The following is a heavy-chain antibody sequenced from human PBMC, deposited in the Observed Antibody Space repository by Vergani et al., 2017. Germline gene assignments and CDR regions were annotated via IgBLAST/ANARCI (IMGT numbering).Heavy chain of an antibody. V-gene: IGHV4-61*02. CDR2: IYTSGGT. D-gene: IGHD3-3*01. Sequence: QVQLQESGPGLVKPSQTLSLTCTVPGGSISSGSYYWSWIRQPAGKGLEWIGRIYTSGGTKYNPSLKSRVTMSVDTSKNQFSLKLSSVTAADTAVYYCARENYYDFWSGYHTYYYYYMDVWGKGTTVTVSS. J-gene: IGHJ6*03. CDR1: GGSISSGSYY. CDR3: ARENYYDFWSGYHTYYYYYMDV.